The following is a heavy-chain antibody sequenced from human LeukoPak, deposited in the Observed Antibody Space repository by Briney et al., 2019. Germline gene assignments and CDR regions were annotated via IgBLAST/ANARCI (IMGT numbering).Heavy chain of an antibody. Sequence: GGSLRLSCAASGFTFSSYSMNWVRQAPGKGLEWVSSISSSSSYIYYADSVKGRFTISRDNAKNSLYLQMNSLRAEDTAVYYCARGCSSSRCTKVNDYWGQGTLVTVSS. J-gene: IGHJ4*02. V-gene: IGHV3-21*01. D-gene: IGHD6-13*01. CDR3: ARGCSSSRCTKVNDY. CDR2: ISSSSSYI. CDR1: GFTFSSYS.